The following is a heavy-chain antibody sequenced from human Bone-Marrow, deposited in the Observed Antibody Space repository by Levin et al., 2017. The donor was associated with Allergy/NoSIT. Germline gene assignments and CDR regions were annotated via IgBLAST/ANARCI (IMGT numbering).Heavy chain of an antibody. CDR2: IVVGSGNT. CDR3: AAVTGYSGYDYDY. Sequence: GASVKVSCKASGFTFTSSAVQWVRQARGQRLEWIGWIVVGSGNTNYAQKFQERVTITRDMSTSTAYMELSSLRSEDTAVYYCAAVTGYSGYDYDYWGQGTLVTVSS. D-gene: IGHD5-12*01. V-gene: IGHV1-58*01. J-gene: IGHJ4*02. CDR1: GFTFTSSA.